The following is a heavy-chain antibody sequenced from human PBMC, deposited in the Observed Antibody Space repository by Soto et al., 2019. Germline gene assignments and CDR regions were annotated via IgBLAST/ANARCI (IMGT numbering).Heavy chain of an antibody. CDR3: TTLYSGSFDY. V-gene: IGHV3-15*01. Sequence: PGGSLRLSCSASGFTSSEAWMSWVRQSPGKGLEWVGRIKSKTDGGTTDHAAPVKGRFTISRDDSKNTLYLQMNSLKTEDTAVNYCTTLYSGSFDYWGQGTLVTVSS. CDR1: GFTSSEAW. D-gene: IGHD1-26*01. J-gene: IGHJ4*02. CDR2: IKSKTDGGTT.